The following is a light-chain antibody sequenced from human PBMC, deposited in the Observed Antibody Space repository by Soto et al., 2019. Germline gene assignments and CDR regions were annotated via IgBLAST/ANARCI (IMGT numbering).Light chain of an antibody. CDR2: AAS. CDR3: QQSYSSPPT. CDR1: QTISSW. J-gene: IGKJ1*01. Sequence: DIQLTQSPSTLSGSLGDRGTITCRASQTISSWLAWYQQKPGKAPKLLIFAASSLQSGVPSRFSGSRSGPDFTLTISSLQPEDFATYYCQQSYSSPPTFGQGTKVDI. V-gene: IGKV1-39*01.